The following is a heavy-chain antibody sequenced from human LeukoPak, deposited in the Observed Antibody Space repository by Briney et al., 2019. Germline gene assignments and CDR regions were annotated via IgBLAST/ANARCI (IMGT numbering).Heavy chain of an antibody. CDR1: GGSISSYY. CDR2: IYYSGST. V-gene: IGHV4-59*01. D-gene: IGHD1-1*01. CDR3: AKVVSGSWGGFDI. Sequence: SETLSLTCTVSGGSISSYYWSWIRQPPGKGLEWIGYIYYSGSTNYNPSLKSRVTISVDTSKNQFSLKLSSVTAADTAVYYCAKVVSGSWGGFDIWGQGTMVTVSS. J-gene: IGHJ3*02.